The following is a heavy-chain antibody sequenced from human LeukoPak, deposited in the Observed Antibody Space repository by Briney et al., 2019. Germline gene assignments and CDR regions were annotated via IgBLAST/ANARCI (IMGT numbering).Heavy chain of an antibody. V-gene: IGHV5-51*01. Sequence: GESLKISCKGSGYRFTDYWIGWVRQMPGKGLEWMGIIYPGDSDTRYSPSFQGQVTISADESINTAHLQWSSLKASDTAMYYCARGAAGTIPDYYYFGMDVWGQGTTVTVSS. CDR3: ARGAAGTIPDYYYFGMDV. D-gene: IGHD1-7*01. CDR1: GYRFTDYW. CDR2: IYPGDSDT. J-gene: IGHJ6*02.